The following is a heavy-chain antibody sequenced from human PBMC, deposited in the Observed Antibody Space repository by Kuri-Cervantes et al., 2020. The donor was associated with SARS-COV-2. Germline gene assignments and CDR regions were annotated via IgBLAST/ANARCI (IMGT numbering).Heavy chain of an antibody. J-gene: IGHJ6*03. D-gene: IGHD6-13*01. Sequence: ASVKVSCKVSGYTLTELSMHWVRQAPGKGLEWMGGFDPEDGETIYAQKFQGRVTITRNTSISTAYMELSSLRSEDTAVYYCVRDRRYATLTRIAAAGTRYYYMDVWGKGTTVTVSS. CDR1: GYTLTELS. CDR3: VRDRRYATLTRIAAAGTRYYYMDV. CDR2: FDPEDGET. V-gene: IGHV1-24*01.